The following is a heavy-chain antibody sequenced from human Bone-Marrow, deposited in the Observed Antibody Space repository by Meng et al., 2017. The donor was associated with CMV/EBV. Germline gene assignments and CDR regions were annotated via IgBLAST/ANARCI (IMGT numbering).Heavy chain of an antibody. CDR3: AREGASYGYWGNYYYGMDV. Sequence: GGSLRLSCAASGFTSSSYAMHWVRQAPGKGLEWVAVISYDGSNKYYADSVKGRFTISRDNSKNTLYLQMNSLRAEDTAVYYGAREGASYGYWGNYYYGMDVWGQGTTVTVSS. CDR1: GFTSSSYA. CDR2: ISYDGSNK. V-gene: IGHV3-30-3*01. D-gene: IGHD5-18*01. J-gene: IGHJ6*02.